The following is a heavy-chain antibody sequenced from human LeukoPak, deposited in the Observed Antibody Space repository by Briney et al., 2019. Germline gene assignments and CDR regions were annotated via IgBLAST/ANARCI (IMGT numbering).Heavy chain of an antibody. V-gene: IGHV1-2*02. J-gene: IGHJ4*02. CDR1: ESTFTGSF. Sequence: APVKPCCKAVESTFTGSFMHWGPQAPGQRVEWMGWCNPNSGGTKYAQKFQGRVTMTRDTSISTAYMELSRLKSDDTAVYYCARNSIPNTGTTEVVDYGGRGTLVTVSS. CDR2: CNPNSGGT. D-gene: IGHD4-17*01. CDR3: ARNSIPNTGTTEVVDY.